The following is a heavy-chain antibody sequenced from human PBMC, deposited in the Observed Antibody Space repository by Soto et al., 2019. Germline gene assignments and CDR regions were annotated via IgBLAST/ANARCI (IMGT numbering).Heavy chain of an antibody. CDR1: GGSISGYY. Sequence: SETLSLTCTVSGGSISGYYWSWIRQPPGKGLEWIGYIYYSGSTTYNPSLKSPVTISVDTSRNQFSLKLSSVTAADTAVYYCAKVRDDHSYFFDYWGQGTLVTVSS. J-gene: IGHJ4*02. V-gene: IGHV4-59*01. D-gene: IGHD6-6*01. CDR2: IYYSGST. CDR3: AKVRDDHSYFFDY.